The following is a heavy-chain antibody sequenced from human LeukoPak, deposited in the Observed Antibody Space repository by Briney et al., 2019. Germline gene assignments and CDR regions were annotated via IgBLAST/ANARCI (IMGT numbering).Heavy chain of an antibody. J-gene: IGHJ4*02. V-gene: IGHV3-7*01. Sequence: GGSLRLSCAASGFTFSTYWMTWVRQAPGKGLEWVASIKQDGSEKYYVDSVKGRFTISRDNAKNSLYPQMNSLRAEDTAVYYCARISEGYGDYRTVFDYWGQGTLVTVSS. CDR1: GFTFSTYW. CDR2: IKQDGSEK. D-gene: IGHD4-17*01. CDR3: ARISEGYGDYRTVFDY.